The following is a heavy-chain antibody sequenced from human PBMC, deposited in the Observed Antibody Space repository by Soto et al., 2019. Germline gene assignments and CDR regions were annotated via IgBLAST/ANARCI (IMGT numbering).Heavy chain of an antibody. D-gene: IGHD3-3*01. J-gene: IGHJ6*03. CDR1: GYTFTSYD. CDR3: ARGAITIFGVVSYYYYYMGV. CDR2: MNPNSGNT. V-gene: IGHV1-8*01. Sequence: GASVKVSCKASGYTFTSYDINWVRQATGQGLERMGWMNPNSGNTGYAQKFQGRVTMTRNTSISTAYMELSSLRSEDTAVYYCARGAITIFGVVSYYYYYMGVWGKGTTVTVSS.